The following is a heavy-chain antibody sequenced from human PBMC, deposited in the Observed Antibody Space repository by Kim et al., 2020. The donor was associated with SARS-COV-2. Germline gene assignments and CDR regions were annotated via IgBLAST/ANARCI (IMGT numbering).Heavy chain of an antibody. J-gene: IGHJ4*02. CDR1: GFSLTTTGMC. D-gene: IGHD1-26*01. Sequence: SGPTLVKPTQTLTLTCAFSGFSLTTTGMCVSWIRQPPGKALEWLARIDWDDDIYYKTSLKSRLTISKDTSINQVVLTMTNMDPVDTATYYCARIYSGSQLDYWGQGVLVTVSS. CDR3: ARIYSGSQLDY. V-gene: IGHV2-70*11. CDR2: IDWDDDI.